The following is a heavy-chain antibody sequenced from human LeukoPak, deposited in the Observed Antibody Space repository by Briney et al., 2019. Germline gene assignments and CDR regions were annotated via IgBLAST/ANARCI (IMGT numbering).Heavy chain of an antibody. CDR3: ARAYY. CDR2: INQDGSEK. V-gene: IGHV3-7*01. Sequence: GGSLRLSCAASGFTFSSRWISWVRQAPGKALEWVANINQDGSEKYYVDSVKGRFTISRDNAKNSLYLQMNSLRAEDTAVYYCARAYYWGQGNLVTVSS. CDR1: GFTFSSRW. J-gene: IGHJ4*02.